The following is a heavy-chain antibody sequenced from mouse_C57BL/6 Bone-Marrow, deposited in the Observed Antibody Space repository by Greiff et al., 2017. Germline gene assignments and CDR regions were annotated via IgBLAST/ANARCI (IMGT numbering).Heavy chain of an antibody. J-gene: IGHJ3*01. CDR3: ARITTVPFAY. Sequence: VKLVESGAELARPGASVKMSCKASGYTFTSYTMHWVKQRPGQGLEWIGYINPSSGYTKYNQKFKDKATLTADKSSSTAYMQLSSLTSEDSAVYYCARITTVPFAYWGQGTLVTVSA. CDR1: GYTFTSYT. V-gene: IGHV1-4*01. D-gene: IGHD1-1*01. CDR2: INPSSGYT.